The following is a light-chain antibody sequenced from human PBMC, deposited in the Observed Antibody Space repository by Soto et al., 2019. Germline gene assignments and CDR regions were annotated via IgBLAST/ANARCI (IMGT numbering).Light chain of an antibody. CDR1: SSDVGGYNY. Sequence: QSALTQPRSVSGSPGQSVTISCTGTSSDVGGYNYVSWYQQHPGKAPKLMIYDVSKRPSGVPDRFSGSKSGNTASLTISGLQDEDEADYYCCSSSGSYTPHVFGTGTKVTVL. V-gene: IGLV2-11*01. CDR3: CSSSGSYTPHV. J-gene: IGLJ1*01. CDR2: DVS.